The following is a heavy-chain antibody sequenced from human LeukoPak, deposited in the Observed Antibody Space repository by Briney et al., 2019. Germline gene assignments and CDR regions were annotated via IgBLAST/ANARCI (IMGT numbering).Heavy chain of an antibody. CDR1: GGSISSSSYY. V-gene: IGHV4-39*01. CDR2: IYYSGST. Sequence: SETLSLTCTVSGGSISSSSYYWGWIRQPSGKGLEWIGSIYYSGSTYYNPSLKSRVTISVDTSKNQFSLKLSSVTAADTAVYYCARRLGRDYGGNSVHAFDIWGQGTMVTVSS. D-gene: IGHD4-23*01. J-gene: IGHJ3*02. CDR3: ARRLGRDYGGNSVHAFDI.